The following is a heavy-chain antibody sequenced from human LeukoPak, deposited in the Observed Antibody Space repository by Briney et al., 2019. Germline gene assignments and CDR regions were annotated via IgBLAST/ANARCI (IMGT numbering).Heavy chain of an antibody. CDR1: GYTFTNYY. CDR3: ARVFCSGGSCYHTPYLDS. J-gene: IGHJ4*02. CDR2: IKPSSGST. V-gene: IGHV1-46*01. Sequence: GASVKVCCKASGYTFTNYYVHWVRQAPGQGLEWMGIIKPSSGSTTYAQKFQGRVSMTRDTSTSTVYMELSSLRSEDTAVYYCARVFCSGGSCYHTPYLDSWGQGTPVTVSS. D-gene: IGHD2-15*01.